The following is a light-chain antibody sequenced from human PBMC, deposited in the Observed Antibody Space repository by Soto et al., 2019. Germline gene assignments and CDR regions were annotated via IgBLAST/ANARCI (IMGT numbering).Light chain of an antibody. Sequence: EIVMTQSPPSLTVTPGEPASISCRSSQRLLHSNGNTFLDSYVQKPVQSQQLLIYLGSNRASGVPDRVSGSEAGTDFTLKISRVEAEDVGVYYCMQALQTPYTFGQGTKLEIK. CDR1: QRLLHSNGNTF. CDR2: LGS. V-gene: IGKV2-28*01. CDR3: MQALQTPYT. J-gene: IGKJ2*01.